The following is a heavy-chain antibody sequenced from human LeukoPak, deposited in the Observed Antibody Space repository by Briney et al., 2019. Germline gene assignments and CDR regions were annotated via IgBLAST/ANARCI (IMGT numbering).Heavy chain of an antibody. CDR2: ISSSSSYI. D-gene: IGHD5-12*01. J-gene: IGHJ6*03. CDR3: ARSYSGYDLYYYYYMDV. CDR1: GFTFSSYS. Sequence: GGSLRLSCAASGFTFSSYSMNWVRQAPGKGLEWVSSISSSSSYIYYADSVKGRFTIYRDNAKNSLYLQMNSLRAEDTAVYYCARSYSGYDLYYYYYMDVWGKGTTVTVSS. V-gene: IGHV3-21*01.